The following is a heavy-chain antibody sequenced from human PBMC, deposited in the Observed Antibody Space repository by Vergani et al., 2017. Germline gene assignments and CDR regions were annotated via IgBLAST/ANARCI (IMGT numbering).Heavy chain of an antibody. CDR1: GYTFTSYY. Sequence: QVQLVQSGAEVKKPGASVKVSCKASGYTFTSYYMHWVRQAPGQGLEWMGIINPSGGSTSYAQKFQGRVTMTRDTATSTVHMELSSLRSEDTAVYYCARDQASGYHDYWGQGTLVTVSS. CDR2: INPSGGST. J-gene: IGHJ4*02. V-gene: IGHV1-46*01. CDR3: ARDQASGYHDY. D-gene: IGHD3-22*01.